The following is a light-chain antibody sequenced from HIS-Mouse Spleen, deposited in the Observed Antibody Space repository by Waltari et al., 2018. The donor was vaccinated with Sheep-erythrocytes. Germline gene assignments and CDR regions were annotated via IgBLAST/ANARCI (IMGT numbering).Light chain of an antibody. J-gene: IGLJ1*01. CDR2: DVS. V-gene: IGLV2-11*01. Sequence: QSALTQPRPVSGSPGQSVTISCTGTSSYVGGYNYVSWYQQHPGKAPKLMIYDVSKRPSGVPDRFSGSKSGNTASLTISGLQAEDEADYYCCSYAGSYNYVFGTGTKVTVL. CDR3: CSYAGSYNYV. CDR1: SSYVGGYNY.